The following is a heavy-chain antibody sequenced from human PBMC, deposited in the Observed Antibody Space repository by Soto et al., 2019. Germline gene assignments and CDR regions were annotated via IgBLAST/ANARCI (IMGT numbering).Heavy chain of an antibody. CDR3: ARDGYYDFWSGYYQDNWFDP. D-gene: IGHD3-3*01. CDR2: IIPIFGTA. Sequence: ASVKVSCKASGGTFSSYAISWVRQAPGQGLEWMGGIIPIFGTANYAQKFQGRVTITADESTSTAYMELSSLRSEDTAVYYCARDGYYDFWSGYYQDNWFDPWCQGTMVTVSS. V-gene: IGHV1-69*13. CDR1: GGTFSSYA. J-gene: IGHJ5*02.